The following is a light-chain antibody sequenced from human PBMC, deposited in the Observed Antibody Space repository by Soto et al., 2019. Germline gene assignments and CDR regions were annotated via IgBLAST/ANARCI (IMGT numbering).Light chain of an antibody. J-gene: IGKJ2*01. V-gene: IGKV2-28*01. CDR2: SGS. Sequence: DIVMTQSPLSLPVTPGEPASISCRSSQSLLHSNGYNYLDWYLQKPGQSPQLLIYSGSNRASGVPDRFSGSGSGTDFTRKISRVESEDVGTYYCMQPVQTPRTLGTGTKLEIK. CDR3: MQPVQTPRT. CDR1: QSLLHSNGYNY.